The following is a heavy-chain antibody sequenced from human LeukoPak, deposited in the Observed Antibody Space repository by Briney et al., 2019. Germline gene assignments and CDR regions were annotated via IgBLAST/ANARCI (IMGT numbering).Heavy chain of an antibody. V-gene: IGHV1-18*01. J-gene: IGHJ4*02. D-gene: IGHD2-2*01. CDR2: ITAYNGDT. CDR3: ARVDCSSSICYDY. Sequence: GASVKGSCKASGYTFTPYGISWVRHTPGHRVVWMGWITAYNGDTNYAQRLQGRVTKTTDTSTSTAYMELRSLRSDDTAVYYCARVDCSSSICYDYWGRGTLVTVPT. CDR1: GYTFTPYG.